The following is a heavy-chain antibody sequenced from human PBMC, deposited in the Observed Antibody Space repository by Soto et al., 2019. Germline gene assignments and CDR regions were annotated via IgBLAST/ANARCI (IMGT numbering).Heavy chain of an antibody. J-gene: IGHJ2*01. CDR1: GFTVSGNY. D-gene: IGHD6-6*01. CDR3: ARIGVVAGLPQNFDL. Sequence: LRLSCAASGFTVSGNYISLVRQAPGKGLEWVSVIHRDGNTYHSGSVWGRFTISRDNSKNTVFLQMNSLRAEDTAVYFCARIGVVAGLPQNFDLWGRGTLVTVSS. V-gene: IGHV3-53*01. CDR2: IHRDGNT.